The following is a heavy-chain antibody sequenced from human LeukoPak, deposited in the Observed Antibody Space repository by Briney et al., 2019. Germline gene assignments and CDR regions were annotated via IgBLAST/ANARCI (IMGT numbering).Heavy chain of an antibody. CDR3: ARAFGY. Sequence: PGESLRLSCVASGFTFSSHSMNWVRQAPGKGLEWVSYISSSSSTIYYADSVKGRLTISRDNAKNSLYLQMNSLRAEDTAVYYCARAFGYWGQGTLVTVSS. CDR2: ISSSSSTI. V-gene: IGHV3-48*04. CDR1: GFTFSSHS. D-gene: IGHD3-10*01. J-gene: IGHJ4*02.